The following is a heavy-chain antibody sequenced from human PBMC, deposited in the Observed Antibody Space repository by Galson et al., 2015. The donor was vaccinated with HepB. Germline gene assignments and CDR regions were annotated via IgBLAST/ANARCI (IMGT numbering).Heavy chain of an antibody. J-gene: IGHJ6*02. CDR1: GFTFSSYA. CDR2: ISYDGSNK. V-gene: IGHV3-30-3*01. Sequence: SLRLSCAASGFTFSSYAMHWVRQAPGKGLEWVAVISYDGSNKYYADSVKGRFTISRDNSKNTLYLQMNSLRAEDTAVYYCARDGSVFWHGWNIFGSSSVYYGMDVWGQGTTVTVSS. CDR3: ARDGSVFWHGWNIFGSSSVYYGMDV. D-gene: IGHD6-6*01.